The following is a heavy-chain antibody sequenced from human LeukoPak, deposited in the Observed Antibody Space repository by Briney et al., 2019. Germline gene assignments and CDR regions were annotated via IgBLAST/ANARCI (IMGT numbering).Heavy chain of an antibody. D-gene: IGHD1-26*01. CDR1: GFTFSNYG. V-gene: IGHV3-23*01. J-gene: IGHJ4*02. CDR3: AKGGKWDVTPFDY. CDR2: ISGGGGST. Sequence: GRSLRLSCAASGFTFSNYGMNWVRQAPGKGLEWVSTISGGGGSTYYADSVKGRFTISRDNSKNTLYLQVNSLRAEDTAVYYCAKGGKWDVTPFDYWGQGTLVTVSS.